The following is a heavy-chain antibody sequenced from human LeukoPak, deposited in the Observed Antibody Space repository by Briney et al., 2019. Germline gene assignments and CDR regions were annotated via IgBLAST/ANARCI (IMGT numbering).Heavy chain of an antibody. CDR3: ARDAISRKDSSGYSEFDY. Sequence: ASVKVSCKASGYTFTGYYMHWVRQAPGQGLEWMGWINPNSGGTNYAQKFQGRVTMTRDTSISTAYMELSRLRSDDTAVYYCARDAISRKDSSGYSEFDYWGQGTLVTVSS. D-gene: IGHD3-22*01. J-gene: IGHJ4*02. CDR1: GYTFTGYY. V-gene: IGHV1-2*02. CDR2: INPNSGGT.